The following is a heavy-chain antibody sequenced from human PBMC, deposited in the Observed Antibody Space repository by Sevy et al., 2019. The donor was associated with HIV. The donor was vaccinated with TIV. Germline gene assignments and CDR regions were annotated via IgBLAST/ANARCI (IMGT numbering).Heavy chain of an antibody. J-gene: IGHJ6*02. V-gene: IGHV1-69*13. CDR2: IIPIFGTA. CDR3: ARGFNTANYYYYGMDV. Sequence: ASVKVSCKASGGTFSSYAISWVRQAPGQGLEWMGGIIPIFGTANYAQKFQGRVPITADESTSTAYMELSSLRSEDTAVYYCARGFNTANYYYYGMDVWGQGTTVTVSS. CDR1: GGTFSSYA. D-gene: IGHD3-3*01.